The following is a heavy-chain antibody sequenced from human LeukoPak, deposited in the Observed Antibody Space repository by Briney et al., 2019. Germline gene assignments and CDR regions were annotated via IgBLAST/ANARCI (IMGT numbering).Heavy chain of an antibody. D-gene: IGHD6-19*01. J-gene: IGHJ4*02. CDR2: INHSGST. CDR3: ARIAVAAYPYYFDY. V-gene: IGHV4-34*09. CDR1: GGSFSGYY. Sequence: PSETLSLTCAVYGGSFSGYYWSWIRQPPGKGLEWIGEINHSGSTNYNPSLKSRVTISVDTSKNQFSLNLASVTAADTAVYYCARIAVAAYPYYFDYWGQGTLVTVSS.